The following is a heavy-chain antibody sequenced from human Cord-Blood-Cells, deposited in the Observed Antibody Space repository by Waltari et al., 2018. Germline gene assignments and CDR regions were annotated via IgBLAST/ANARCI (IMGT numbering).Heavy chain of an antibody. Sequence: QVQLQESGSGLVKPSETLSLTCTVSGGSISSYYWSWIRQPPGKGLEWIGYIYYSGSTNHNPSLKRRVTISVDTSKNQFSLKLGSVTAVDTAVYYCARVVDFWSGYYYFDYWGQGTLVTVSS. V-gene: IGHV4-59*01. CDR3: ARVVDFWSGYYYFDY. CDR1: GGSISSYY. J-gene: IGHJ4*02. CDR2: IYYSGST. D-gene: IGHD3-3*01.